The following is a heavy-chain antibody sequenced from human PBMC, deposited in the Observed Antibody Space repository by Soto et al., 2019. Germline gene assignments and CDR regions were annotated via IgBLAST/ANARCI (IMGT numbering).Heavy chain of an antibody. CDR3: AKDIVVGSLPFDY. Sequence: GGSLRLSCAASGFTFSSYAMSWVRQAPGKGLEWVSAISGSGGSTYYADSVKDRFTISRDNSKNTLYLQMNSLRAEDTAVYYCAKDIVVGSLPFDYWGQGTLVTVSS. J-gene: IGHJ4*02. CDR2: ISGSGGST. D-gene: IGHD2-15*01. CDR1: GFTFSSYA. V-gene: IGHV3-23*01.